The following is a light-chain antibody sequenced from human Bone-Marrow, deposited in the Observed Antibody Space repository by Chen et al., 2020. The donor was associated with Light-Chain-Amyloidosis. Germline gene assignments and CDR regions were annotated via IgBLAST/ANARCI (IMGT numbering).Light chain of an antibody. CDR1: QGIRR. CDR2: GAS. CDR3: QQANNFPLT. Sequence: DLQMTQSPSSVSASVGDRVTITCRASQGIRRLIWYQQKPGKAPKVLIYGASSLQSGVPSRFSGSGSGTDFTLTINSLQPEDFATYYCQQANNFPLTFGGGTKVEIK. J-gene: IGKJ4*01. V-gene: IGKV1-12*01.